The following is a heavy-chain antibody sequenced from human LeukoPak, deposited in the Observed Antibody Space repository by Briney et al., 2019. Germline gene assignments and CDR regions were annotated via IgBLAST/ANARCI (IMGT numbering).Heavy chain of an antibody. J-gene: IGHJ4*02. Sequence: GGSLRLSCAASGFTFSSYAMSWVRQAPGKGLEWVSAISGSGGSTHYADSVKGRFTISRDNSKNTLYLQMNSLRAEDTAVYYCAKWDRIMITFGGVIVRWGQGTLVTVSS. CDR1: GFTFSSYA. V-gene: IGHV3-23*01. CDR3: AKWDRIMITFGGVIVR. CDR2: ISGSGGST. D-gene: IGHD3-16*02.